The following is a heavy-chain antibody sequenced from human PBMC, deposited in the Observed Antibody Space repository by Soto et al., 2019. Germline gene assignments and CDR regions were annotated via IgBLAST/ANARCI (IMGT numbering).Heavy chain of an antibody. D-gene: IGHD1-26*01. J-gene: IGHJ6*02. CDR2: ISYDGSNK. Sequence: PGGSLRLSCAASGFTFSSYVMHWVRQSPGKGLEWVAVISYDGSNKYYADSVKGRFTISRDNSKNTLYLQMNSLRAEDTAVYFCAKVTFSGDYYYSYGLDVWGQGTTVTVSS. CDR3: AKVTFSGDYYYSYGLDV. CDR1: GFTFSSYV. V-gene: IGHV3-30*18.